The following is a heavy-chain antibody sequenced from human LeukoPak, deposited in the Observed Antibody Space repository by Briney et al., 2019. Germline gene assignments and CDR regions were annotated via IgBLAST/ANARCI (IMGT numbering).Heavy chain of an antibody. J-gene: IGHJ4*02. CDR3: AKDVAYYYDSSGYIDY. Sequence: GGSLRLSCAASGFTFSSYAMSWVRQAPGKGLEWVSAISGSGGSTYYADSVKGRFTISRDNSKNTLYLQMNSLRAEDTAVYYCAKDVAYYYDSSGYIDYWGQGTLVAVSS. CDR2: ISGSGGST. D-gene: IGHD3-22*01. V-gene: IGHV3-23*01. CDR1: GFTFSSYA.